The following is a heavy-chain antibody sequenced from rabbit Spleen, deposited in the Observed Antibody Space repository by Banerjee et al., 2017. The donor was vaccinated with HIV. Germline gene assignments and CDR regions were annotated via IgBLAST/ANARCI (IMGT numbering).Heavy chain of an antibody. CDR2: IYPAKGST. Sequence: QLTETGGGLVQPGGSLTLSCKASGIDFTNYYITWVRQAPGKGLEWIGIIYPAKGSTDYASWVNGRFTISSDNAQSTVDLKMTSLTAADTATYFCASGYSDVYFDLWGPGTLVTVS. V-gene: IGHV1S7*01. CDR3: ASGYSDVYFDL. CDR1: GIDFTNYY. J-gene: IGHJ4*01. D-gene: IGHD1-1*01.